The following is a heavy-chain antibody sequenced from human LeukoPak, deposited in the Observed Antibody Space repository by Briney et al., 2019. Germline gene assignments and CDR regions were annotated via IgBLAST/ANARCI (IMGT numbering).Heavy chain of an antibody. CDR2: VSSSAGST. CDR1: GFTFSDYA. CDR3: AKLRRYYYDSTGYSDY. Sequence: GGSLRLSCAASGFTFSDYAMSWVRQAPGKGLERVSSVSSSAGSTSYADSVKGRFTISRDNSKNTLYLQMKSLRAEDTAVYFCAKLRRYYYDSTGYSDYWGQGTLVTVSS. J-gene: IGHJ4*02. D-gene: IGHD3-22*01. V-gene: IGHV3-23*01.